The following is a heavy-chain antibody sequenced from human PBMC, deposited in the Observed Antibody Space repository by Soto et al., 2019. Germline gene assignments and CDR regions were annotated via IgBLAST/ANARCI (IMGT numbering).Heavy chain of an antibody. V-gene: IGHV1-2*02. CDR2: INPNGGGT. CDR3: AREGIAARIPTG. Sequence: QVQVVQSGAEVKKPGASVKVSCKASGYTFTGYYLHWVRQAPGQGLEWLGWINPNGGGTNYAQDFQGRITMTRDASINTAYLEVTRLRSEDTAVYYCAREGIAARIPTGWGQGTLVTVSS. CDR1: GYTFTGYY. D-gene: IGHD6-6*01. J-gene: IGHJ4*02.